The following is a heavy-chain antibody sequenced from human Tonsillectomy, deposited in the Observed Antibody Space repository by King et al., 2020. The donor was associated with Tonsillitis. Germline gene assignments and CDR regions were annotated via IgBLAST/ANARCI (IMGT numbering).Heavy chain of an antibody. D-gene: IGHD6-19*01. CDR1: GYTFTSYG. Sequence: QLVQSGAEVKKPGASVRVSCKTSGYTFTSYGINWVRQAPGQGLEWMGWISAYNDNPNYAQKLQGRVTMTTDTSTSTAYMELRSLRSDDTAVYYCARERDVAGLFFDYWGQGTLVTVSS. V-gene: IGHV1-18*04. CDR3: ARERDVAGLFFDY. J-gene: IGHJ4*02. CDR2: ISAYNDNP.